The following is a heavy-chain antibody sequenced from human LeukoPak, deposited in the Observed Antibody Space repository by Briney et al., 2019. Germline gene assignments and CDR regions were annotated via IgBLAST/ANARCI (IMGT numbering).Heavy chain of an antibody. J-gene: IGHJ3*02. CDR1: GFTFNGFTFNDYA. Sequence: PGGSLSLTSAASGFTFNGFTFNDYAMHWVRQAPGKGLEYVSGINGNGGRTYYANSVKGRFTISRDNSKNTLYLQMGSLRDEDMAVYYCARERYSVNDFDAPDIWPQGKMVTVSS. CDR2: INGNGGRT. V-gene: IGHV3-64*01. D-gene: IGHD5/OR15-5a*01. CDR3: ARERYSVNDFDAPDI.